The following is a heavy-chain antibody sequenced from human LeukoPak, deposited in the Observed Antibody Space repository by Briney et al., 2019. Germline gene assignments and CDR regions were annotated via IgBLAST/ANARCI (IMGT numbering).Heavy chain of an antibody. CDR2: MNPNSGNT. Sequence: ASVKVSCKASGGTFSSYDINWVRQATGQGLEWMGWMNPNSGNTGYAQKFQGRVTMTRNTSISTAYMELSSLRSEDTAVYYCARGLRSYGSGSYYNYPIDYWGQGTLVTVSS. V-gene: IGHV1-8*02. D-gene: IGHD3-10*01. CDR1: GGTFSSYD. J-gene: IGHJ4*02. CDR3: ARGLRSYGSGSYYNYPIDY.